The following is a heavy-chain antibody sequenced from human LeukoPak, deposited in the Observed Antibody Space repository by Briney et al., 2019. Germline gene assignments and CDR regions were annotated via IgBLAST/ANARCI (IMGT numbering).Heavy chain of an antibody. V-gene: IGHV4-39*07. J-gene: IGHJ5*02. CDR3: ARYCSSTSCYFDWLPSRGFDP. CDR1: GGSISSSSYY. Sequence: PSETLSLTCTVSGGSISSSSYYWGWIRQPPGKGLEWIGSIYYSGSTYYNPSLKSRVTISVDTSKNQFSLKLSSVTAADTAVYYCARYCSSTSCYFDWLPSRGFDPWGQGTLVTVSS. CDR2: IYYSGST. D-gene: IGHD2-2*01.